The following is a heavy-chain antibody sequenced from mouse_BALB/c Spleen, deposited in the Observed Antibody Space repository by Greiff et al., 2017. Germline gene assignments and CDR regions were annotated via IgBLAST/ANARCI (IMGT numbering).Heavy chain of an antibody. CDR3: ARCGGTPFAY. Sequence: QVQLQQSGAELMKPGASVKISCKATGYTFSSYWIEWVKQRPGHGLEWIGEIFPGSGSTNYNEKFKGKATFTADTSSNTAYMKLSSLTSEDSAVDCGARCGGTPFAYWGQGTLVTVSA. J-gene: IGHJ3*01. CDR2: IFPGSGST. CDR1: GYTFSSYW. V-gene: IGHV1-9*01. D-gene: IGHD1-1*02.